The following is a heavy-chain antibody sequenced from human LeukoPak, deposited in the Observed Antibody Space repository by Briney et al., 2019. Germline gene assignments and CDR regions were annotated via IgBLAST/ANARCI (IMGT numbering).Heavy chain of an antibody. CDR1: GYTFTGYY. CDR3: ARSPIGLGFFDY. CDR2: ITPNSGGT. Sequence: GASVKVSCRASGYTFTGYYVHWVRQAPGQGLEWMGWITPNSGGTDYALKFQGRVTMTRDTSISTVYMELTSLRSDDAALYYCARSPIGLGFFDYWGQGTLVTVSS. V-gene: IGHV1-2*02. D-gene: IGHD7-27*01. J-gene: IGHJ4*02.